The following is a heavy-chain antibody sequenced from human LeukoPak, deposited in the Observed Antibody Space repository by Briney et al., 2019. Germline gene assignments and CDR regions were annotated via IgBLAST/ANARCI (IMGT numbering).Heavy chain of an antibody. Sequence: SETLSLTCAVYGVSFSGYYWSWIRQPPGKGLEWIGEINHSGSTNYNPSLKSRVTISVDTSKNQFSLKLSSVTAADTAVYYCARGLPRITMVRHKGYYYMDVWGKGTTVTVSS. CDR3: ARGLPRITMVRHKGYYYMDV. D-gene: IGHD3-10*01. CDR1: GVSFSGYY. CDR2: INHSGST. V-gene: IGHV4-34*01. J-gene: IGHJ6*03.